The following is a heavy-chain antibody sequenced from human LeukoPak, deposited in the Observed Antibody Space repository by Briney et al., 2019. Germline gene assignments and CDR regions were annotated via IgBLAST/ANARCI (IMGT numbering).Heavy chain of an antibody. D-gene: IGHD6-25*01. Sequence: GGSLRLSCAASGFTFSSYGMHWVRQAPGKGLEWVAVISYDGSNKYYADSVKGRFTISRDNSKNTLYLQMNSLRAEDTAVYYCASYSSGPSYYFDYWGQGTLVTVSS. J-gene: IGHJ4*02. CDR1: GFTFSSYG. V-gene: IGHV3-30*03. CDR3: ASYSSGPSYYFDY. CDR2: ISYDGSNK.